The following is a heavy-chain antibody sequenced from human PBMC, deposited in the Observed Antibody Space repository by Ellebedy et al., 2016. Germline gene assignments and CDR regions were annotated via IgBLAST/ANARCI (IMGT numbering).Heavy chain of an antibody. Sequence: ASVKVSCXASGHTSRIYDINWVRQAPGQGLEWMGWISTSNGDTNYAQKLQGRVTMTTDPSTSTAYMELRSLRSEDTAVYYCARGNHYYDSSGYHDWGQGTLVTVSS. CDR1: GHTSRIYD. CDR2: ISTSNGDT. CDR3: ARGNHYYDSSGYHD. J-gene: IGHJ4*02. V-gene: IGHV1-18*01. D-gene: IGHD3-22*01.